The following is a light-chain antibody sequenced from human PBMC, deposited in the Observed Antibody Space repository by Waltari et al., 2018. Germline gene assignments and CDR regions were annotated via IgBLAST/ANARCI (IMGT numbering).Light chain of an antibody. V-gene: IGKV1-5*03. CDR3: QQYNTYGT. CDR2: KTS. CDR1: QNVDTW. Sequence: DIQMTQSPSTLSASIGDRVTITCRASQNVDTWLAWYQQKPGKAPKLLVYKTSTLQSGVPSRFSGSGSGTHFTLTISSLQPDDVATYYCQQYNTYGTFGQGTKVE. J-gene: IGKJ1*01.